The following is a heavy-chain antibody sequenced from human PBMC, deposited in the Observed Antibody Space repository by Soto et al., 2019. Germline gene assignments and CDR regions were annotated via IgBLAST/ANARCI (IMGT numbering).Heavy chain of an antibody. J-gene: IGHJ6*02. CDR3: ARDQDYSGMDV. V-gene: IGHV1-69*13. CDR1: GFIFTRSA. CDR2: IIPIFGTA. Sequence: GASVKVSCKTSGFIFTRSAVQWVRQAPGQGLEWMGGIIPIFGTANYAQKFQGRVTITADESTSTAYMELSSLRSEDTAVYYCARDQDYSGMDVWGQGTTVTVSS.